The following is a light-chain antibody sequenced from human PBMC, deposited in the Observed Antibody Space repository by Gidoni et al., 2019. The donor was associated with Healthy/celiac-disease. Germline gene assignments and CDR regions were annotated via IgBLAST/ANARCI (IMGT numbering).Light chain of an antibody. Sequence: DIVMTQSPDSLAVSLGETATINCKSSQSVLYSSNNKNYLAWYQQKPGQPPKLLIYWASTRESGVPDRFSGSGSGTDFTLTISSLQAEDLAVYYCQQYYSTPPTFGQGTKVEIK. CDR1: QSVLYSSNNKNY. V-gene: IGKV4-1*01. CDR3: QQYYSTPPT. J-gene: IGKJ1*01. CDR2: WAS.